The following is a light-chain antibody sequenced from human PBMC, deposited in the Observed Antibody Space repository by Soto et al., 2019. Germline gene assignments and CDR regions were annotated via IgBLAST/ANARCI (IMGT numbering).Light chain of an antibody. CDR1: QSVSTN. Sequence: EIVMTQSPATLSVSPGERATLSCRASQSVSTNFAWYQQKPGQAPRLLIYGASTRAAGFPARFSGSGSGTEFTLTISSLQSEDFAFYYCQQYNNWPRTFGQGTKVEVK. CDR3: QQYNNWPRT. J-gene: IGKJ1*01. V-gene: IGKV3-15*01. CDR2: GAS.